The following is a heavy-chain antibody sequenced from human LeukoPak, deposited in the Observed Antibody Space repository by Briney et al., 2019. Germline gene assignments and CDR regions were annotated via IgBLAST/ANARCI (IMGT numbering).Heavy chain of an antibody. CDR1: GYTFIGYS. D-gene: IGHD4-23*01. V-gene: IGHV1-18*01. CDR3: AREYGGNPGLFGY. Sequence: GASVKVSCKASGYTFIGYSISWVRQAPGHGLEWMGWITLYNGNTNYVQNFQGRVTMTTDTSTSTAYMELRSLRSDDTAVYYCAREYGGNPGLFGYWGQGTLVTVSS. J-gene: IGHJ4*02. CDR2: ITLYNGNT.